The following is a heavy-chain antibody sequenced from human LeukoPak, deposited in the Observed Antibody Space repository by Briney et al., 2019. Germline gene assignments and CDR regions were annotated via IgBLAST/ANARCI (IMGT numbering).Heavy chain of an antibody. J-gene: IGHJ4*02. CDR1: GGSISSSSYY. Sequence: SETLSLTCTVSGGSISSSSYYWGWIRQPPGKGLEWIGSIYYSGSTYYNPSLKSRVTISVDTSKNQFSLKLSSVTAADTAVYYCARVREMRNFDYWGQGTLVTVSS. V-gene: IGHV4-39*07. CDR3: ARVREMRNFDY. CDR2: IYYSGST.